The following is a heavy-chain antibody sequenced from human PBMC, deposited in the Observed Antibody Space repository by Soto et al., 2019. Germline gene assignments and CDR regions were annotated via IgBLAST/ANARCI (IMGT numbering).Heavy chain of an antibody. CDR2: IIPIFGTA. D-gene: IGHD2-8*01. V-gene: IGHV1-69*06. CDR3: ERGRAVLGWFDT. CDR1: GGTLSSYA. J-gene: IGHJ5*02. Sequence: ASVKVSCKASGGTLSSYAISWVRQAPGQGLEWMGGIIPIFGTANYAQKFQGRVTITADKSTSTAYMELSSLRSEETAVYSCERGRAVLGWFDTWGQGTLVTVSS.